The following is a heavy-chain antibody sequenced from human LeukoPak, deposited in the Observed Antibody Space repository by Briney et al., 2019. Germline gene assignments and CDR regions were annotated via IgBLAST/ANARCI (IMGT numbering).Heavy chain of an antibody. V-gene: IGHV3-23*01. CDR3: ATDYGGYFQH. J-gene: IGHJ1*01. Sequence: GGSLRLSCVVSGITLSNYAMSWVRQAPGKGLEWVSGMSGSGGGTKYADSVKGRFTISRDKSLNTLYLQMNNLRAEDTAVYYCATDYGGYFQHWGQGTLVTVSS. CDR2: MSGSGGGT. CDR1: GITLSNYA. D-gene: IGHD4-23*01.